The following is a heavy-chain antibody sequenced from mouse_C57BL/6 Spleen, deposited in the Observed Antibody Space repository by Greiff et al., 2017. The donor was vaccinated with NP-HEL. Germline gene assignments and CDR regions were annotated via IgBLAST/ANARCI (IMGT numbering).Heavy chain of an antibody. CDR2: IDPETGGT. CDR3: TEGLAWFAY. V-gene: IGHV1-15*01. Sequence: QVQLKESGAELVRPGASVTLSCKASGYTFTDYEMHWVKQTPVHGLEWIGAIDPETGGTAYNQKFKGKAILTADKSSSTAYMELRSLTSEDSAVYYCTEGLAWFAYWGQGTLVTVSA. J-gene: IGHJ3*01. CDR1: GYTFTDYE. D-gene: IGHD2-2*01.